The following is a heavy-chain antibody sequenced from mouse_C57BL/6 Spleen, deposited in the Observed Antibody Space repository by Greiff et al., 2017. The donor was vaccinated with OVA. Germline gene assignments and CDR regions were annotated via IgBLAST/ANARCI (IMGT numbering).Heavy chain of an antibody. D-gene: IGHD1-1*01. J-gene: IGHJ2*01. V-gene: IGHV1-50*01. CDR1: GYTFTSYW. CDR2: IDPSDSYT. Sequence: QVQLQQPGAELVKPGASVKLSCKASGYTFTSYWMQWVKQRPGQGLAWIGEIDPSDSYTNYNQKFKGKATLTVDTSSSTAYMQLSSLTSEDSAVYYCASGFITTVYLDYWGQGTTLTVSS. CDR3: ASGFITTVYLDY.